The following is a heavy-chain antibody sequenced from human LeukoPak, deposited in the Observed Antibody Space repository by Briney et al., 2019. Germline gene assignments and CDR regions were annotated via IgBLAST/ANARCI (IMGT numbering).Heavy chain of an antibody. D-gene: IGHD5-24*01. J-gene: IGHJ4*02. V-gene: IGHV3-9*01. Sequence: GGSLRLSCAASGFTFDDYAMPWVRQAPGKGLEWVSGISWNSGSIGYADSVKGRFTISRDNAKNSLYLQMNSLRAEDTALYYCAKDKGWLQDAGEFDYWGQGTLVTVSS. CDR3: AKDKGWLQDAGEFDY. CDR2: ISWNSGSI. CDR1: GFTFDDYA.